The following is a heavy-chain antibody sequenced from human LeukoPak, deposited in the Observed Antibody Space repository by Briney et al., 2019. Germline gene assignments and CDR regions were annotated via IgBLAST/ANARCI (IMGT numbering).Heavy chain of an antibody. CDR1: GFIFSSYW. D-gene: IGHD6-6*01. CDR3: AKGSRIAARVYFDY. V-gene: IGHV3-23*01. CDR2: ISGSGGST. Sequence: PGGSLRLSCAASGFIFSSYWMSWVRQAPGKGLEWVSAISGSGGSTYYADSVKGRFTISRDNSKNTLYLQMNSLRAEDTAVYYCAKGSRIAARVYFDYWGQGTLVTVSS. J-gene: IGHJ4*02.